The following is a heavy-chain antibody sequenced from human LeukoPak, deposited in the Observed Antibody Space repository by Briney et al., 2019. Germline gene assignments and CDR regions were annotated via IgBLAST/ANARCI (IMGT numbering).Heavy chain of an antibody. D-gene: IGHD2-2*01. V-gene: IGHV4-39*07. J-gene: IGHJ6*03. Sequence: PSETLSLTCTVSGGSISSSSYYWGRIRQPPGKGLEWIGSIYYSGSTYYNPPLKSRVTISIDTSKNQFSLRLSSVTAADTAVYYCARAVIPAAMWHSYYFMDVWGKGTTVTISS. CDR1: GGSISSSSYY. CDR3: ARAVIPAAMWHSYYFMDV. CDR2: IYYSGST.